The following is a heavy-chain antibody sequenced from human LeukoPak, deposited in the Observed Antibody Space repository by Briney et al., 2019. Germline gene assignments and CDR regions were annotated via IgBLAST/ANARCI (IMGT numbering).Heavy chain of an antibody. CDR2: ISAYNGDT. J-gene: IGHJ1*01. Sequence: ASVKVSCKASGFTFTHYGITWVRQAPGQGLEWMGWISAYNGDTKYAQNVQGRVTMSTDASTSTAYMELSSLRSDDTAVYHCATDEGGWGQGTLVTVSS. V-gene: IGHV1-18*01. CDR3: ATDEGG. D-gene: IGHD3-16*01. CDR1: GFTFTHYG.